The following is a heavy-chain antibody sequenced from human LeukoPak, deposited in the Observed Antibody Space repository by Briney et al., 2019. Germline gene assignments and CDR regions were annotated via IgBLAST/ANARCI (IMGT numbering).Heavy chain of an antibody. J-gene: IGHJ6*02. CDR2: ISYDGSNK. D-gene: IGHD3-3*01. V-gene: IGHV3-30*04. CDR3: ARMYYDFWSGYYSLGYYYGMDV. Sequence: GGSLRLSCAASGFTFSSYAMHWVRQAPGKGLEWVAVISYDGSNKYYADSVQGRFTISRDNSKNTLYLQMNSLRAEDTAVYYCARMYYDFWSGYYSLGYYYGMDVWGQGTTVTVSS. CDR1: GFTFSSYA.